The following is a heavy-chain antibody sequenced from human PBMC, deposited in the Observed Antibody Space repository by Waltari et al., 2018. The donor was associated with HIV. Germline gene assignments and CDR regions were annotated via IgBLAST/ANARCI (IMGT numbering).Heavy chain of an antibody. D-gene: IGHD4-17*01. V-gene: IGHV4-61*03. Sequence: QVQLQEWGSRLAKPSVTLSLICPLSRGRVSRDSQYWTCILLSPATGLEWFECIYQAGNPYYKPSLENLLSISIDTSKNHFSLTLTPVTAADTAVYYCARALVDYGDYPKPLDYWGQGTLVTVSS. CDR1: RGRVSRDSQY. CDR3: ARALVDYGDYPKPLDY. CDR2: IYQAGNP. J-gene: IGHJ4*02.